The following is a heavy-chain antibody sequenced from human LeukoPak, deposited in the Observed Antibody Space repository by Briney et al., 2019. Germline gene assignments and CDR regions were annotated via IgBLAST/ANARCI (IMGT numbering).Heavy chain of an antibody. D-gene: IGHD2-2*01. J-gene: IGHJ4*02. CDR1: GFTVSSYA. CDR2: ISGSGGST. Sequence: GGSLRLSCAASGFTVSSYAMSWVRQAPGKGLEWVSAISGSGGSTYYADSVKGRFTISRDNSKNTLYLQMNSLRAEDTAVYYCASISDCSSTSCPTSFDYWGQGTLVTVSS. V-gene: IGHV3-23*01. CDR3: ASISDCSSTSCPTSFDY.